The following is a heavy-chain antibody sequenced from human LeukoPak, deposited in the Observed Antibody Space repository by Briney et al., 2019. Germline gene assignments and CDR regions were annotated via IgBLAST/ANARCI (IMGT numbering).Heavy chain of an antibody. V-gene: IGHV4-30-4*08. D-gene: IGHD6-19*01. CDR3: ARDSGMAGTSFDY. Sequence: SQTLSLTCTVAGGSISSGDYYWSWIRQPPGKGLEWIGYIYYSGSTYYNPSLKSRVTISVDTSKNQFSLKLSSVTAADTAVYYCARDSGMAGTSFDYWGQGTLVTVSS. CDR2: IYYSGST. CDR1: GGSISSGDYY. J-gene: IGHJ4*02.